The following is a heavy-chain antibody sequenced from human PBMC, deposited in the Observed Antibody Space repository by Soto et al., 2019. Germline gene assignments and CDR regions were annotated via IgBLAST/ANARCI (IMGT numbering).Heavy chain of an antibody. CDR3: AKDRVIAAAGPYYFDY. D-gene: IGHD6-13*01. Sequence: VGSLRLSCAASGFTFSSYGMHWVRQAPGKGLEWVAVISYDGSNKYYADSVKGRFTISRDNSKNTLYLQMNSLRAEDTAVYYCAKDRVIAAAGPYYFDYWGQGTQVTVSS. J-gene: IGHJ4*02. V-gene: IGHV3-30*18. CDR1: GFTFSSYG. CDR2: ISYDGSNK.